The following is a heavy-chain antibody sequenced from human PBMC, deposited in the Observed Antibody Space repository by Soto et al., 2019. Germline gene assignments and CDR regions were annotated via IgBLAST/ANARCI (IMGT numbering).Heavy chain of an antibody. CDR2: LSSSSSTI. CDR1: GFTFSSYS. J-gene: IGHJ6*03. Sequence: EVQLVESGGGLVQPGGTMSLSCAASGFTFSSYSMNWVRQAPGKGQEWVSYLSSSSSTIYYADSVKGRFTISRDNAKKSLYLQINSLRAEDTAVYYCARDGRYFVHHMDVWGKRDHGHRLL. D-gene: IGHD3-9*01. CDR3: ARDGRYFVHHMDV. V-gene: IGHV3-48*01.